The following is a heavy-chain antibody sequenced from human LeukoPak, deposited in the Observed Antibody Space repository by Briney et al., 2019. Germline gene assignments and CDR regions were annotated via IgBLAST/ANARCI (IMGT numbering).Heavy chain of an antibody. V-gene: IGHV3-48*03. CDR2: FAGSDTTT. D-gene: IGHD3-22*01. J-gene: IGHJ4*02. Sequence: GGSLRLSCAASGFDFSAYEMNWVRQAPRKGLEWVAYFAGSDTTTYYADSVKGRFTISRDNARNSLYLQMNSLRAEDTALYYCTTLGYHLDSWGQGTLVTVSS. CDR3: TTLGYHLDS. CDR1: GFDFSAYE.